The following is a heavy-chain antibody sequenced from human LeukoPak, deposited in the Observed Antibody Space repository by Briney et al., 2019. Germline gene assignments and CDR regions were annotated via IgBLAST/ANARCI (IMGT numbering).Heavy chain of an antibody. Sequence: PSETLSLTCAVYGGSFSGYYWSWIRQPPGKGLEWIGEINHSGSTNYNPSLKSRVTISVDTSKNQFSLKLSSVIAADTAVYYCASLGVYFDYWGQGTLVTVSS. J-gene: IGHJ4*02. D-gene: IGHD3-3*01. CDR3: ASLGVYFDY. V-gene: IGHV4-34*01. CDR2: INHSGST. CDR1: GGSFSGYY.